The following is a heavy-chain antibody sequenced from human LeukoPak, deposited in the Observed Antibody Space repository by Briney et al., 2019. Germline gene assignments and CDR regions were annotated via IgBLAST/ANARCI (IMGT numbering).Heavy chain of an antibody. CDR3: VRDQGYEDTDMA. J-gene: IGHJ5*02. CDR2: LYTSGST. CDR1: GGSISDYY. Sequence: SETLSLTCSVSGGSISDYYWSWVRQPAGKGLEWIGRLYTSGSTNYSPSLKSRATMSVDTSKNQLSLELTSVTAADTAVYYCVRDQGYEDTDMAWGQGTLVTVSS. D-gene: IGHD5-18*01. V-gene: IGHV4-4*07.